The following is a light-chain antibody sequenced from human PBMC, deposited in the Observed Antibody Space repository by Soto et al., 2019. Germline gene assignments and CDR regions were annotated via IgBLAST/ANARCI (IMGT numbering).Light chain of an antibody. CDR1: SSDIGDYTH. CDR3: CSYTSISTSAV. J-gene: IGLJ2*01. V-gene: IGLV2-14*01. Sequence: QSALTQPASVSGSPGQSIPISCTGTSSDIGDYTHVSWYQQHPGKAPKLIIYEVSDRPSGVSNRFSGSKSGNTASLTISGLQTEDEADYYCCSYTSISTSAVFGGGTKLTVL. CDR2: EVS.